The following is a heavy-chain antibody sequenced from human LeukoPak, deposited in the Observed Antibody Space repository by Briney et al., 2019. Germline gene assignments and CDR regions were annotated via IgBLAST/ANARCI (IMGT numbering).Heavy chain of an antibody. CDR2: ISYDGRNK. CDR3: SKTTPPRDSSNPDY. Sequence: GGSLRLSCAASGFIFSSYGMQWVRQAPGKGLEWVAVISYDGRNKYYADSVKGRFTISRDNSKKTLYLQMNSLRAENTALYYSSKTTPPRDSSNPDYWGQGTLATVSS. CDR1: GFIFSSYG. V-gene: IGHV3-30*18. J-gene: IGHJ4*02. D-gene: IGHD4-4*01.